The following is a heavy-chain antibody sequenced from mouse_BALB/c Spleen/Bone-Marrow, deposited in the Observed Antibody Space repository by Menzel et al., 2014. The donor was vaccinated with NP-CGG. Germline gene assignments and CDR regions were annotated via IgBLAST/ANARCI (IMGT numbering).Heavy chain of an antibody. CDR1: GYSITSAYY. D-gene: IGHD2-10*02. Sequence: EVQLQQSGPGLVKPSQSLSLTCSVTGYSITSAYYWNWIRQFPGNKLEWMGYISYDGSNNYNPSLKNRISITRDTPKTQFSLKLNSVTSEDTATYYCAREGYGNYGRGNYFDYWGQGTTLTVSS. V-gene: IGHV3-6*02. CDR2: ISYDGSN. CDR3: AREGYGNYGRGNYFDY. J-gene: IGHJ2*01.